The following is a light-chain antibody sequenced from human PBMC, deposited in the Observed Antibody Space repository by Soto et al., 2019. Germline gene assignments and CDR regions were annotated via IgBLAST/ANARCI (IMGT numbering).Light chain of an antibody. J-gene: IGLJ2*01. CDR1: SSNIGSNY. CDR3: AAWDDSLSGGVV. V-gene: IGLV1-47*01. Sequence: VLTQPPSASGTPGQRVTISCSGSSSNIGSNYVYWYQQLPGTAPKLLIYRNNQRPSGVPDRFSGSKSGTSASLAISGLRSEDEADYYCAAWDDSLSGGVVFGGGTKLTVL. CDR2: RNN.